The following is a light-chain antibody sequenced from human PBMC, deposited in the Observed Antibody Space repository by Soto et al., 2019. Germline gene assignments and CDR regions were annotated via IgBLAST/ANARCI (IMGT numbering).Light chain of an antibody. CDR1: QSISSW. CDR3: QQYNSYPWT. Sequence: DIQMTQSPSTLSASVGDRVTITCRASQSISSWLAWYQQKPGKAPKLLISKASSLESGVASRFSGSGSGTEFTLTISSLQHDDFATYYCQQYNSYPWTCGQGTKVEIK. V-gene: IGKV1-5*03. CDR2: KAS. J-gene: IGKJ1*01.